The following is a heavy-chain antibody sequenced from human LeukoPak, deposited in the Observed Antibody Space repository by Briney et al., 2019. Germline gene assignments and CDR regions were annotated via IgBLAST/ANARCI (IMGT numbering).Heavy chain of an antibody. D-gene: IGHD3-16*01. V-gene: IGHV4-39*01. J-gene: IGHJ4*02. Sequence: SEPLSLTCTVSGGSISSSSYYWGWIRQPLGKGLEWIGSIYYSGSTYYNPSLKSRVTISVDTSKNQFSLKLSSVTAADTAVYYCARLYTYYFDYWGQGTLVTVSS. CDR2: IYYSGST. CDR3: ARLYTYYFDY. CDR1: GGSISSSSYY.